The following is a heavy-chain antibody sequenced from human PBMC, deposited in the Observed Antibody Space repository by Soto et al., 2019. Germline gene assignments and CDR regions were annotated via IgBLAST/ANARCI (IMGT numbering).Heavy chain of an antibody. V-gene: IGHV4-34*01. Sequence: QVQLQQWGAGLLKPSETLSLTCAVYGGSFSGYYWSWIRQPPGKGLEWIGEINHSGSTNYNPSLKSRVTISVDTSKTQFSLELSSVTAADTAVYYCARVTGRYYYGMDVWGQGTTVTVSS. J-gene: IGHJ6*02. CDR3: ARVTGRYYYGMDV. CDR2: INHSGST. CDR1: GGSFSGYY.